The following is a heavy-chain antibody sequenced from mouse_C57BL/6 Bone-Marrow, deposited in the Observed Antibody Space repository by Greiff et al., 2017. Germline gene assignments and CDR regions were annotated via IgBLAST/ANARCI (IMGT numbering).Heavy chain of an antibody. CDR1: GYNFTNNY. V-gene: IGHV14-3*01. J-gene: IGHJ4*01. Sequence: EVQLQQSGAELVRPGASVKLSCTASGYNFTNNYMHWVKQRPEQGLEWIGKIDPANGNTNYTAKFKGKATVTADTSSNTAYLQLSSLASEDSAIYYCAIYGCYAMDYWGRGTAVTVSA. CDR2: IDPANGNT. D-gene: IGHD1-1*01. CDR3: AIYGCYAMDY.